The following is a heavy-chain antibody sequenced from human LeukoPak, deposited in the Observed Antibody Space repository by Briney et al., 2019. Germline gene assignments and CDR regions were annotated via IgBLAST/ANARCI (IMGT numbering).Heavy chain of an antibody. J-gene: IGHJ6*02. CDR3: ARDSEYDILTGRVAPSGMDV. Sequence: ASVKVSCKASGYTFTGYYMHWVRQAPGRGLEWMGWINPNSGGTNYAQKFQGRVTMTRDTSISTAYMELSRLRSDDTAVYYCARDSEYDILTGRVAPSGMDVWGQGTTVTVSS. CDR2: INPNSGGT. CDR1: GYTFTGYY. D-gene: IGHD3-9*01. V-gene: IGHV1-2*02.